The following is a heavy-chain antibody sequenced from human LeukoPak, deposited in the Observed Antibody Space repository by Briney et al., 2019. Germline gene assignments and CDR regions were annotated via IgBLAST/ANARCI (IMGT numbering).Heavy chain of an antibody. D-gene: IGHD3-22*01. V-gene: IGHV1-69*05. CDR3: ASSSYYYDGHGDHDY. J-gene: IGHJ4*02. CDR2: IIPIFGTA. Sequence: SVKVSCKASVGPFSSYAMNWVRQAPGQGVEWMGAIIPIFGTALYAEGFQGRVTITTDESTTTAYMELSSLRSEDTAVYYCASSSYYYDGHGDHDYWGQGTLVTVSS. CDR1: VGPFSSYA.